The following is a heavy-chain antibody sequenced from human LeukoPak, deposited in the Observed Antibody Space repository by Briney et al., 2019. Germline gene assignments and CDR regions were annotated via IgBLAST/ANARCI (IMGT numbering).Heavy chain of an antibody. J-gene: IGHJ4*02. V-gene: IGHV3-64D*06. Sequence: GGSLRLSCSASGFTFSSYAMHWVRQAPGKGLEYVTAISSNGGSTYYADSVKGRFTISRDNSKNTLYLQMSSLRAEDTAVYYCVKDRVSISSSGYFDYWGQGTLVTVSS. CDR3: VKDRVSISSSGYFDY. CDR2: ISSNGGST. CDR1: GFTFSSYA. D-gene: IGHD6-13*01.